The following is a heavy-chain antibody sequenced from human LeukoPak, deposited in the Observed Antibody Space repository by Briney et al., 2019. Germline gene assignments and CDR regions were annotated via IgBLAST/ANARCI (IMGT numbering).Heavy chain of an antibody. CDR3: AASNLGGYYYYYGMDV. CDR2: IYPGDSDT. Sequence: GESLKISCKGSGYSFTSYWIGWVRQMPGKGLEWMGIIYPGDSDTRYSPSFQGQVTISADKSISTAYLQWSSLKASDTAMYYCAASNLGGYYYYYGMDVWGRGTTVTVSS. V-gene: IGHV5-51*01. D-gene: IGHD3-16*01. CDR1: GYSFTSYW. J-gene: IGHJ6*02.